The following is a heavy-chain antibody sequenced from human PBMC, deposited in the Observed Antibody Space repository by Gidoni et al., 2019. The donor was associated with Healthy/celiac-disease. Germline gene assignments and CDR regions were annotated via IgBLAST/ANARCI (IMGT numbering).Heavy chain of an antibody. CDR2: ISYDGSNK. CDR3: ARDWGWFTFDY. J-gene: IGHJ4*02. D-gene: IGHD3-16*01. Sequence: QVQLVESGGGVVKPGRSLRLYCSASGFTFSSYAMHLVRQAPGKGLEWVAVISYDGSNKYYADSVKGRFTISRDNSKNTLYLQMNSLRAEDTAVYYCARDWGWFTFDYWGQGTLVTVSS. CDR1: GFTFSSYA. V-gene: IGHV3-30-3*01.